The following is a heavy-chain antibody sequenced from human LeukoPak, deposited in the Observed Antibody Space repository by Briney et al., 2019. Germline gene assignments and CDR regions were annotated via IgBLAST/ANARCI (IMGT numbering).Heavy chain of an antibody. V-gene: IGHV3-33*01. Sequence: GRSLRLSCAASGFTFSSYGMHWVRQAPGKGLEWVAVIWYDGSNKYYADSVKGRFTISRDNSKNTLYLQMNSLRAEDTAVYHCARDDSSGYYHFDYWGQGTLVTVSS. CDR3: ARDDSSGYYHFDY. D-gene: IGHD3-22*01. J-gene: IGHJ4*02. CDR2: IWYDGSNK. CDR1: GFTFSSYG.